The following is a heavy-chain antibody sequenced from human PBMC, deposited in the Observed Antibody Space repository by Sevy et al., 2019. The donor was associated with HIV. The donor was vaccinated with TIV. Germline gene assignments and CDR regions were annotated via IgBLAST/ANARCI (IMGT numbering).Heavy chain of an antibody. CDR3: ARQHYYYDSSGYYSQAFDI. J-gene: IGHJ3*02. CDR2: IYPGDSDT. CDR1: GYSFTSYW. Sequence: GESLKISCKGSGYSFTSYWIGWVRQMPGKGLEWMGIIYPGDSDTRYSPSFQGQVTIPADKSISTAYLQWSSLKASDTAMYYCARQHYYYDSSGYYSQAFDIWGQGTMVTVSS. D-gene: IGHD3-22*01. V-gene: IGHV5-51*01.